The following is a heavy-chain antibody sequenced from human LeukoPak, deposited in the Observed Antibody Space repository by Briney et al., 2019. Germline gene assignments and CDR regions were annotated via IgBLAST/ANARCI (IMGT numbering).Heavy chain of an antibody. CDR3: ARGHDSSGYLADY. CDR1: GYTFTGYY. CDR2: INPSGGSA. D-gene: IGHD3-22*01. V-gene: IGHV1-46*01. J-gene: IGHJ4*02. Sequence: ASVKVSCKASGYTFTGYYMHWVRQAPGQGLEWMGIINPSGGSASYAQKFQGRVTMTTDTSTSTAYMELRSLRSDDTAVYYCARGHDSSGYLADYWGQGTLVTVSS.